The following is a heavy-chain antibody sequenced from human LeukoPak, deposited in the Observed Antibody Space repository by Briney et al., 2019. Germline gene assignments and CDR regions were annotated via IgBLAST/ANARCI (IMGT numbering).Heavy chain of an antibody. J-gene: IGHJ4*02. V-gene: IGHV3-21*01. Sequence: KPGGSLRRSCAASGFTFRSYNMNWVRQAPGKGLEWVSSISPGSNSIYYADSVKGRFTISRDDSKNSLYLQMNNLRAEDTAVYYCARGLSFGYWGQGTLVSVSS. CDR2: ISPGSNSI. CDR3: ARGLSFGY. CDR1: GFTFRSYN.